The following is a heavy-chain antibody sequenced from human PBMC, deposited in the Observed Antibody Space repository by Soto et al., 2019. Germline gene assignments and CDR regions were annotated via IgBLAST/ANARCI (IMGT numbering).Heavy chain of an antibody. CDR3: ASRSSGWYFDY. D-gene: IGHD6-19*01. CDR2: INPSGGST. V-gene: IGHV1-46*01. CDR1: GYTFTSYF. J-gene: IGHJ4*02. Sequence: ASVKVSCTASGYTFTSYFMHWVRQAPGQGPEWMGIINPSGGSTSYAQKFQGRVTLTSDTSTTTVYMELSSLRSDDTAVYYCASRSSGWYFDYWGQGTLVTVSS.